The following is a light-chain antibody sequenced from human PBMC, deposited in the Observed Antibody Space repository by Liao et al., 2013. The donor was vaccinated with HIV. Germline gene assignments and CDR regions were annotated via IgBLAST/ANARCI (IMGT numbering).Light chain of an antibody. J-gene: IGLJ1*01. V-gene: IGLV3-21*04. CDR2: YDS. Sequence: SHELPQPPSVSVAPGKTAKITCGGDNIVSKSVHWYQQKPGQAPILIIYYDSDRPSGIPERFSGSNSGNTATLTISRVEAGDEADYYCQVWDNNSDHYVFGTGTQVTV. CDR1: NIVSKS. CDR3: QVWDNNSDHYV.